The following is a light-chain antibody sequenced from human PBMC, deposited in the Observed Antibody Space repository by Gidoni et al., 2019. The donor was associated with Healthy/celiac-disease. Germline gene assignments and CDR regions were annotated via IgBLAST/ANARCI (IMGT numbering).Light chain of an antibody. CDR3: QQSYSTPWK. CDR1: QSISSY. J-gene: IGKJ1*01. CDR2: AAS. V-gene: IGKV1-39*01. Sequence: DIQMTQSPSSLSASVGDRVTITCRASQSISSYLNWYQQKPGKAPQLLIYAASNLQSGVPSRFSGSGSGTDFTLTISSLQPEDFATYYCQQSYSTPWKFGQGTKVEIK.